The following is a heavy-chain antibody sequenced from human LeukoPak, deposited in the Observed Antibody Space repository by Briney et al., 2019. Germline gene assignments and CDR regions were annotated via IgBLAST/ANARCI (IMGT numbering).Heavy chain of an antibody. D-gene: IGHD3-3*02. J-gene: IGHJ6*02. CDR3: ARTISISVYGMDV. V-gene: IGHV3-66*01. CDR1: GFTFSRNY. Sequence: GGSLRLSCAASGFTFSRNYMRWVRQAPGKGLEWVSGIYSGGSTYYADSVKGRFTISRDNSKNTLYLQMNSLRAEDTAVYYCARTISISVYGMDVWGQGTTVTVS. CDR2: IYSGGST.